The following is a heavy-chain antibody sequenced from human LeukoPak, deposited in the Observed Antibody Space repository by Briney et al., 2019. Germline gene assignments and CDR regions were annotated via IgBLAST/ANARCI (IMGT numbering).Heavy chain of an antibody. CDR1: GFTFSNAW. V-gene: IGHV3-15*01. Sequence: GGSLRLSCAASGFTFSNAWMSWVRQAPGKGLEWVSRIKSKSDGGTTDYAAAVKGRFTISRDDSKNTLYLQMNSLKTEDTAVYYCTTGRYDFWSGPTDYGMDVWGQGTTVTVSS. J-gene: IGHJ6*02. D-gene: IGHD3-3*01. CDR3: TTGRYDFWSGPTDYGMDV. CDR2: IKSKSDGGTT.